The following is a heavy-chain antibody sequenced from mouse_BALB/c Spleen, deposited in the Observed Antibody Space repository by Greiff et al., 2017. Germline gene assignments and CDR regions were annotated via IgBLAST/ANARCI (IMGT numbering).Heavy chain of an antibody. CDR1: GFNIKDTY. CDR3: ARAYYGNFHAMDY. J-gene: IGHJ4*01. Sequence: VQLQHSGAELVKPGASVKLSCTASGFNIKDTYMHWVKQRPEQGLEWIGRIDPANGNTKYDPKFQGKATITADTSSNTAYLQLSSLTSEDTAVYYCARAYYGNFHAMDYWGQGTSVTVSS. D-gene: IGHD2-10*01. V-gene: IGHV14-3*02. CDR2: IDPANGNT.